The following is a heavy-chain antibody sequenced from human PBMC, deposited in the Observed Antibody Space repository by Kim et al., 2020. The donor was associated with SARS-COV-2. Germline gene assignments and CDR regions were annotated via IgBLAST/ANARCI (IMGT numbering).Heavy chain of an antibody. Sequence: SVKVSCKASGGTFSSYAISWVRQAPGQGLEWMGGIIPIFGTANYAQKFQGRVTITADESTSTAYMELSSLRSEDTAVYYCAGVPSGIFERRWGFDPWGQGTLVTVSS. CDR3: AGVPSGIFERRWGFDP. J-gene: IGHJ5*02. CDR1: GGTFSSYA. V-gene: IGHV1-69*13. CDR2: IIPIFGTA. D-gene: IGHD2-15*01.